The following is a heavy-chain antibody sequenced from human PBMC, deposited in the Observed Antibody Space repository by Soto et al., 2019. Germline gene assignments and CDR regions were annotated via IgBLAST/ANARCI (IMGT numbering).Heavy chain of an antibody. CDR1: GFTFSDYA. CDR3: AKGGRQWLVTSDYNY. Sequence: VQLVESGGGVVQPGRSLRLSCAASGFTFSDYAMHWVRQAPGKGLEWVAVVSHDGRNTHYGDSVKGRVTISRDNYKNTVSLEMTSLRAEDTAVYYWAKGGRQWLVTSDYNYWGQGALVTVSS. CDR2: VSHDGRNT. J-gene: IGHJ4*02. V-gene: IGHV3-30*18. D-gene: IGHD6-19*01.